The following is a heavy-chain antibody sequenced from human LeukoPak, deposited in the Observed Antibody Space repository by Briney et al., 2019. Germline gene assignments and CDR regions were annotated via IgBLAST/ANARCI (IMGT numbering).Heavy chain of an antibody. Sequence: GGTLRLSCAASGFTFSSYGMSWVRQAPGKGLEYVSAISSNGGSTYYANSVKGRFTISRDNSKNTLYLQMGSLRAEDMAVYYCARVGAVNYFDYWGQGTLVTVSS. V-gene: IGHV3-64*01. CDR3: ARVGAVNYFDY. CDR1: GFTFSSYG. D-gene: IGHD1-26*01. J-gene: IGHJ4*02. CDR2: ISSNGGST.